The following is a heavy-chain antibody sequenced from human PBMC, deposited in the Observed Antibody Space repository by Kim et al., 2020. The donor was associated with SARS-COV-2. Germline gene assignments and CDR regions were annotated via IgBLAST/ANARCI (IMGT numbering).Heavy chain of an antibody. CDR1: GYSFSGYW. Sequence: GESLKISCKGFGYSFSGYWITWVRQMPGKGLEWMGIIYPDDSNNRYSPSFRGQVTMSVDKSINTAYLQLNSLKASDTAMHYCARQAVTVPTLNSVSFDPW. CDR3: ARQAVTVPTLNSVSFDP. V-gene: IGHV5-51*01. CDR2: IYPDDSNN. D-gene: IGHD4-17*01. J-gene: IGHJ5*02.